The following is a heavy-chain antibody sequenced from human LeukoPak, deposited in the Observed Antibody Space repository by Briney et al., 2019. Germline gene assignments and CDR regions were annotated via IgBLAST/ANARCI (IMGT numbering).Heavy chain of an antibody. Sequence: GGSLRLSCAASGFTFSSYAMSWVRQAPGKGLEWVSAISGSGGSTYYADSVKGQFTISRDNSKNTLYLQMNSLRAEDTAVYYCAKDGSVVVAATPDYWGQGTLVTVSS. CDR3: AKDGSVVVAATPDY. J-gene: IGHJ4*02. CDR2: ISGSGGST. D-gene: IGHD2-15*01. V-gene: IGHV3-23*01. CDR1: GFTFSSYA.